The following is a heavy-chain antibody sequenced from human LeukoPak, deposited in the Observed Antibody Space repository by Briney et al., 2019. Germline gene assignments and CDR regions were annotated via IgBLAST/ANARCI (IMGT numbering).Heavy chain of an antibody. J-gene: IGHJ6*03. V-gene: IGHV4-39*07. CDR1: GGSISSSSYY. D-gene: IGHD1-1*01. Sequence: ETLSLTCTVSGGSISSSSYYWGWIRQPPGKGLEWIGSIYYSGSTYYNPSLKSRVTISVDTSKNQFSLKLSSVTAADTAVYYCARVSWFPGTSYYYMDVWGKGTTVTVSS. CDR3: ARVSWFPGTSYYYMDV. CDR2: IYYSGST.